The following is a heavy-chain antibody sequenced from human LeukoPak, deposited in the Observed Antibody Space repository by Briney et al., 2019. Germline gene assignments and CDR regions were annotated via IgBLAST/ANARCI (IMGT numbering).Heavy chain of an antibody. J-gene: IGHJ4*02. V-gene: IGHV3-74*01. CDR3: ARVATGSYHFDY. CDR1: GFTFSSYW. Sequence: GGSLRLSCAASGFTFSSYWMHWVRQAPGKGLVWVSRIKTDGSITSYADSVKDRFTISRDSAKNTLYLQMNSLRVEDTAVYYCARVATGSYHFDYWGQGTLVTVSS. CDR2: IKTDGSIT. D-gene: IGHD1-26*01.